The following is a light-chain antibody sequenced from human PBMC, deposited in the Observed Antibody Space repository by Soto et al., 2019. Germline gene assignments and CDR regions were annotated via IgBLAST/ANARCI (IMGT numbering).Light chain of an antibody. Sequence: EIVWTQSPATLSVSPGETVSLSCRASQSVSNKLAWFQQKPGQAPRLLIYAASSRATGIPDRFSGRGSGTDFSLTISRLEAEDFAVYYCQQYGSSPRTFGPGTKGDIK. CDR1: QSVSNK. V-gene: IGKV3-20*01. J-gene: IGKJ1*01. CDR2: AAS. CDR3: QQYGSSPRT.